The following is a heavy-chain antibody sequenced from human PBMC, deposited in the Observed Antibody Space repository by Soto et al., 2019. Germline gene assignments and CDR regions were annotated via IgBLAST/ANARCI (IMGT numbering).Heavy chain of an antibody. CDR3: AAIRLGELSSIDY. Sequence: QVQLVQSGTEVKKPGSSVKVSCTASGATFSNYAISWVRQAPGQGLEWMGGIIPLFATADYAQNFQGRVAITADESTRTAYMELNILTSEDTAVYYCAAIRLGELSSIDYWGQGTLVTVSS. J-gene: IGHJ4*02. D-gene: IGHD3-16*02. CDR2: IIPLFATA. CDR1: GATFSNYA. V-gene: IGHV1-69*12.